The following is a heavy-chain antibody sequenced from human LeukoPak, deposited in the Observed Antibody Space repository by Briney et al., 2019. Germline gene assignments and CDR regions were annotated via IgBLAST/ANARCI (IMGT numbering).Heavy chain of an antibody. CDR3: ARAPSPSRLTAMVRDY. CDR2: IYYSGST. D-gene: IGHD5-18*01. Sequence: SETLSLTCTVSGGSISSYYWSWIRQPPGKGLEWIGYIYYSGSTNYNPSLKSRVTISVDTSKNQFSLKLRSVTAADTAVYYCARAPSPSRLTAMVRDYWGQGTLVTVSS. V-gene: IGHV4-59*01. CDR1: GGSISSYY. J-gene: IGHJ4*02.